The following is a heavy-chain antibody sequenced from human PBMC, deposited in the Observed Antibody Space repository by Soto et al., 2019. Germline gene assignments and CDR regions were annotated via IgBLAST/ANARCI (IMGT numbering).Heavy chain of an antibody. Sequence: EVQLLESGGGLVQPGGSLRLSCAASGFTFTSYAMTWVRQAPGKGLEWVSNISGSGGTTYYADSVRGRFTISRDNAKNTLYLQMNTLRAKDTALYSCTRYCTTASCYIRYGMDVWGQGTTVSVSS. CDR3: TRYCTTASCYIRYGMDV. D-gene: IGHD2-2*02. J-gene: IGHJ6*02. V-gene: IGHV3-23*01. CDR2: ISGSGGTT. CDR1: GFTFTSYA.